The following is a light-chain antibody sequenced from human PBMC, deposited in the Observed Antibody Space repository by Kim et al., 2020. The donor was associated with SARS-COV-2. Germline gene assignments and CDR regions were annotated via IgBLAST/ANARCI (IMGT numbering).Light chain of an antibody. Sequence: EIVLTQSPGTLSLSPGERATLSCRASQNVDNNKLAWYQQKPGQAPRLLIYASSSRATGIPDRFSGSGSATDFTLTITRLEPEDFALYYCQQYGRSPLTFGGGTKVDIK. CDR3: QQYGRSPLT. V-gene: IGKV3-20*01. J-gene: IGKJ4*01. CDR1: QNVDNNK. CDR2: ASS.